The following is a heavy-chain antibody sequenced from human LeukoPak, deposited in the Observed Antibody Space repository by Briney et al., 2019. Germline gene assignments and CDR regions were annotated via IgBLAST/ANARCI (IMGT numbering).Heavy chain of an antibody. Sequence: ASVKVSCKASGYTFTGYYIHWLRQAPGQGLEWMGWINPNSGGTNYAQKFQGRVTMTRDTSISTAYMELSRLRSEDTAVYYCARGQKGYCSSTSCYMLGVWGQGTTVTVSS. D-gene: IGHD2-2*01. CDR1: GYTFTGYY. CDR2: INPNSGGT. V-gene: IGHV1-2*02. CDR3: ARGQKGYCSSTSCYMLGV. J-gene: IGHJ6*02.